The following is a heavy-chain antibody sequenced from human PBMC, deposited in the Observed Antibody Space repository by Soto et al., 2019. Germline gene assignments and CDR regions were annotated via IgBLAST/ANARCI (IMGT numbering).Heavy chain of an antibody. CDR1: GYTFTSYA. J-gene: IGHJ6*02. Sequence: ASVKVSCKTSGYTFTSYALHSVRQAPGQRLEWMGWINAGNGNTKYSQKFQGRVIITRDTSASTAYMELRSLRSEDTVVYYCARDSGGMDVWGQGTTVTVSS. CDR3: ARDSGGMDV. V-gene: IGHV1-3*01. CDR2: INAGNGNT.